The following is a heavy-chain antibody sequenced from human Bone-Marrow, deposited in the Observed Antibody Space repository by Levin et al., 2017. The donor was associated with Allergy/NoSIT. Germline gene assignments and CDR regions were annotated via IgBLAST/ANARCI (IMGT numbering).Heavy chain of an antibody. CDR1: GGSISSSSYC. CDR3: ARPMYYYGSGPEWYFDY. Sequence: KASETLSLTCTVSGGSISSSSYCWGWIRQPPGKGLEWIGSMYYSGSTYYNPSLKSRVTISVDTSKNQFSLKLSSVTAADTAVYYCARPMYYYGSGPEWYFDYWGQGTLVTVSS. CDR2: MYYSGST. D-gene: IGHD3-10*01. J-gene: IGHJ4*02. V-gene: IGHV4-39*01.